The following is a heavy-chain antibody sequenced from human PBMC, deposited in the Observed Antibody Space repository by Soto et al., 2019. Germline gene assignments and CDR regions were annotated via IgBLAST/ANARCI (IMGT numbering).Heavy chain of an antibody. J-gene: IGHJ6*02. Sequence: GGSLRLSCVASGFTFSSYSMNWVRQAPGKGLEWASSISSSSSYIYYADSVKGRFTVSRDNAKNSLYLQMNSLRAEDTAVYYCAGCSSTTCYTDSGDYYYGMDVWGQGTTVTVSS. CDR2: ISSSSSYI. V-gene: IGHV3-21*01. CDR1: GFTFSSYS. CDR3: AGCSSTTCYTDSGDYYYGMDV. D-gene: IGHD2-2*02.